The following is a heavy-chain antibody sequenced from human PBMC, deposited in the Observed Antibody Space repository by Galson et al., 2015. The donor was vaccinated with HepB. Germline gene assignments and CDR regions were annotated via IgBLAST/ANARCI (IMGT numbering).Heavy chain of an antibody. V-gene: IGHV3-7*03. J-gene: IGHJ4*02. Sequence: SLRLSCAASGFTFSRFWMAWVRQAPGKGLEWVANIKGDESEKSYVDSVKGRFTISRDNAKNSLYLQINSLRAEDTAVYYCARWVYFNVDYWGQGTLATVSS. D-gene: IGHD2-8*01. CDR3: ARWVYFNVDY. CDR2: IKGDESEK. CDR1: GFTFSRFW.